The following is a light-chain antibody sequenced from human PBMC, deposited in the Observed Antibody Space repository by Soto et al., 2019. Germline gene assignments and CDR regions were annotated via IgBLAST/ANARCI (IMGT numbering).Light chain of an antibody. J-gene: IGLJ3*02. CDR2: SNN. V-gene: IGLV1-44*01. CDR3: AAWDDSLNGPV. Sequence: QSVLTQPPSASGTPGQTVIMSCSGSSSNIGSNTVNWYQQLPGTAPKLLIYSNNQRPSGVPDRFSGSKSGPSASLAISGLQSEDEADYYCAAWDDSLNGPVFGGGTQLTVL. CDR1: SSNIGSNT.